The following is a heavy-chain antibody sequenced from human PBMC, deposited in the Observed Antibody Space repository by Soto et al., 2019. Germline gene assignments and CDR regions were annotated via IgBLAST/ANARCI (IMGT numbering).Heavy chain of an antibody. J-gene: IGHJ4*02. CDR1: GGSISSGDYY. D-gene: IGHD3-3*01. CDR3: ARGYDFLSGYYFDY. V-gene: IGHV4-30-4*01. Sequence: SETLSLTCTVSGGSISSGDYYWSWIRQPPGKGLEWIGYIYYSGSTYYNPSLKSRVTISVDTSKNQFSLKLSSVTAADTAVYYCARGYDFLSGYYFDYWGQGTLVTVSS. CDR2: IYYSGST.